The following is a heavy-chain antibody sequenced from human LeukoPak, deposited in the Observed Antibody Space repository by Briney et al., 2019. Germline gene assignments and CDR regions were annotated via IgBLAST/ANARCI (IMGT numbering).Heavy chain of an antibody. CDR1: GGSFSGYY. J-gene: IGHJ3*02. D-gene: IGHD5-18*01. CDR3: ARTFSYDDIFDI. Sequence: SETLSLTCAVYGGSFSGYYWSWIRQPPGKGLEWIGSFSYSESTYYNPSLMSRVTISVDTSKNQFSLKLSSVTAADTAVYYCARTFSYDDIFDIWGRGTMVTVSS. V-gene: IGHV4-34*01. CDR2: FSYSEST.